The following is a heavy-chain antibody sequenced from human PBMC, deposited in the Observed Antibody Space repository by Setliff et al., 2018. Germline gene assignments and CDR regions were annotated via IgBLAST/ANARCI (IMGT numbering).Heavy chain of an antibody. CDR2: IGARNVKT. J-gene: IGHJ3*02. D-gene: IGHD7-27*01. CDR1: GYTYTNYG. V-gene: IGHV1-18*01. CDR3: ARRWETGDQDAYDI. Sequence: GASVKVSCKASGYTYTNYGITWVRQAPGQGLEWMGWIGARNVKTNYAQKFQDRVTMTTDTSTSTGYMELRSLTSDDTAVYYCARRWETGDQDAYDIWGQGTMVTVSS.